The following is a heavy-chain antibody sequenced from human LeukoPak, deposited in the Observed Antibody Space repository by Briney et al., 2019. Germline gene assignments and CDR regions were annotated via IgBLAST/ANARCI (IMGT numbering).Heavy chain of an antibody. V-gene: IGHV4-30-4*08. CDR2: IYYSGST. Sequence: PSQTLSLTCTVSGGSISSGDYYWSWIRQPPGKGLEWIGYIYYSGSTYYNPSLKSRVTISVDTSKNQFSLKLSSVTAADTAVYYCARVITIFPYYYMDVWGKGTTVTVSS. CDR1: GGSISSGDYY. CDR3: ARVITIFPYYYMDV. D-gene: IGHD3-3*01. J-gene: IGHJ6*03.